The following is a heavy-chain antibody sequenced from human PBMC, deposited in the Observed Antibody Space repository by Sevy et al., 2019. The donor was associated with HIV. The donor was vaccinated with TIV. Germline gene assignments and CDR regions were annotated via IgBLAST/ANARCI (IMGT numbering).Heavy chain of an antibody. CDR3: ARSLGYCSGGSCYSGLFVDY. Sequence: SETLSLTCTVSGGSISSGDHYWSWIRQPPGKGLEWIGYIYYSGSTYYNPSLKSRVTISVDTSKNQFSLKLSSVTAADTAVYYWARSLGYCSGGSCYSGLFVDYWGQGTLVTVSS. J-gene: IGHJ4*02. D-gene: IGHD2-15*01. V-gene: IGHV4-30-4*01. CDR1: GGSISSGDHY. CDR2: IYYSGST.